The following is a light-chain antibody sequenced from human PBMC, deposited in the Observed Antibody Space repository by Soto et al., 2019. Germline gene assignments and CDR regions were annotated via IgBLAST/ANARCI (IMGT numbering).Light chain of an antibody. J-gene: IGKJ4*01. CDR1: QSVSSDY. Sequence: EIVLTQSPGTLSLSLGERATLSCSASQSVSSDYVAWYRQKPGQVPTVLIYRASTRATGIPDRFSGSGSGTDFTLTISRVEPEDFAVYYCQQYGSSPLTFGGGTKVDI. V-gene: IGKV3-20*01. CDR3: QQYGSSPLT. CDR2: RAS.